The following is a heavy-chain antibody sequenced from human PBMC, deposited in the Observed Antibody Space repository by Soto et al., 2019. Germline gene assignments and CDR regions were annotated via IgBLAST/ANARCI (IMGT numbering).Heavy chain of an antibody. CDR1: GFTFSSYG. V-gene: IGHV3-33*01. Sequence: GGSLRLSCAASGFTFSSYGMHWVRQAPGKGLEWVAVIWYDGSNKYYADSVKGRFTISRDNSKNTLYLQMNSLRAEDTAVYYCARDHGGSSSPYYYYYMDVWGKGTTVTVSS. CDR2: IWYDGSNK. CDR3: ARDHGGSSSPYYYYYMDV. D-gene: IGHD6-13*01. J-gene: IGHJ6*03.